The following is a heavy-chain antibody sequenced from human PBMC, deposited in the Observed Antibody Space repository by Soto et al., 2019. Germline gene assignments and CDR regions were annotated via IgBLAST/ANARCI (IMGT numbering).Heavy chain of an antibody. CDR1: GFSFSDYY. Sequence: QEQLVASGGGVVKPGGSLRLSCTASGFSFSDYYMSWIRQAPGKGLECIAYISSSGNSIYYADSVKGRFTVSRDNAKNSLYLHMNSLTAEDTAMYYCVRDDDYGGTNNWFDPWGQGTLVTVSS. CDR2: ISSSGNSI. D-gene: IGHD4-17*01. CDR3: VRDDDYGGTNNWFDP. J-gene: IGHJ5*02. V-gene: IGHV3-11*01.